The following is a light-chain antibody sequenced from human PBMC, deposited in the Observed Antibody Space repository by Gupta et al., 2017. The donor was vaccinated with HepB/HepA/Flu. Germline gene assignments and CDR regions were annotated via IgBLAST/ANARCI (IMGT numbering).Light chain of an antibody. CDR1: ALAKQY. CDR3: QSADITNTYVV. Sequence: YELTQPPSVSVSPGQTARITCSGDALAKQYAYWYQQKPGQPPVVLIFKDSERASGIPERFSGSSSGTTVALTITGVRAEDEADYYCQSADITNTYVVFGGGTKLTVL. J-gene: IGLJ3*02. V-gene: IGLV3-25*03. CDR2: KDS.